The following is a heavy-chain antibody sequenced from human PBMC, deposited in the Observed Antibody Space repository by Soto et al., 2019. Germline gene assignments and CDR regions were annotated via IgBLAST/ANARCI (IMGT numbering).Heavy chain of an antibody. Sequence: QVQLQQSSPGLVMPSQTLSLTCAISGDTVSTNNAAWHWIRQSPSRGLEWLARTYYRSTWYRDYGFSVRGRITINADTSNNQFSLHLNSVTPEDTAVYYCARGYHWSFDYWGQGTLVTVSS. D-gene: IGHD5-12*01. V-gene: IGHV6-1*01. CDR2: TYYRSTWYR. J-gene: IGHJ4*02. CDR3: ARGYHWSFDY. CDR1: GDTVSTNNAA.